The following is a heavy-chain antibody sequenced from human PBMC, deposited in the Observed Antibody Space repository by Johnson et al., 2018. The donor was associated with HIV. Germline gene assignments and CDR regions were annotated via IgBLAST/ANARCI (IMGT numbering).Heavy chain of an antibody. CDR1: GFTFSNYA. J-gene: IGHJ3*02. Sequence: QVQLVESGGGVVQPGRSLRVSCAASGFTFSNYAMHWVRQAPGKGLEWVAVVSYDGSNKYYADSVKGRFTISRDNAKNPLYLQMNSLRAEDTAVYYCARGYGTSGYYYGDAFDIWGQGTLVTVSS. D-gene: IGHD3-22*01. CDR3: ARGYGTSGYYYGDAFDI. V-gene: IGHV3-30-3*01. CDR2: VSYDGSNK.